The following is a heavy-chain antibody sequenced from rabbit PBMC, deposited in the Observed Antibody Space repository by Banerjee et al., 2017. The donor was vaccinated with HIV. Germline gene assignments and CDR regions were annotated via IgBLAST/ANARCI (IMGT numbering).Heavy chain of an antibody. D-gene: IGHD1-1*01. CDR3: AREDGGVGGYDNNL. CDR1: GFSFSSGYW. V-gene: IGHV1S45*01. Sequence: QEQLEESGGDLVKPEGSLTLTCTASGFSFSSGYWMCWVRQAPGKGLEWIGCIGIGSGTTYYASWAKGRFTISKTSSTTVTLQMTSLTAADTATYFCAREDGGVGGYDNNLWGQGTLVTVS. CDR2: IGIGSGTT. J-gene: IGHJ4*01.